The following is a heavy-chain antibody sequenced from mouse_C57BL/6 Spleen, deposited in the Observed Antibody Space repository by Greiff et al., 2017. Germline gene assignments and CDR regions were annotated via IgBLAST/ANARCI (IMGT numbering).Heavy chain of an antibody. CDR2: ISSDSSPI. V-gene: IGHV5-17*01. CDR3: APAEGDY. J-gene: IGHJ4*01. Sequence: EVKVVESGGGLVKPGGSLKLSCAASGFTFSDYGMHWVRQAPEKGLEWVAYISSDSSPIYYADTVKGRFTISRDNAKNTLFLQMTSLRSEDTAMYYCAPAEGDYWGQGTSDTVSS. CDR1: GFTFSDYG.